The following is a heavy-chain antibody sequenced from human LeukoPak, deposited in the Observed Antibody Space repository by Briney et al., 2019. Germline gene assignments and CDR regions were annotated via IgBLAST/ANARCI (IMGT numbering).Heavy chain of an antibody. CDR1: GGSFSGYY. CDR3: ARWDGSGWYVRFDP. D-gene: IGHD6-19*01. V-gene: IGHV4-34*01. J-gene: IGHJ5*02. Sequence: SETLSLTCAVYGGSFSGYYWSWIRQPPGKGLEWNGEINHSGSTNYNPSLKSRVTISVDTSKNQFSLKLSSVTAADTAVYYCARWDGSGWYVRFDPWGQGTLVTVSS. CDR2: INHSGST.